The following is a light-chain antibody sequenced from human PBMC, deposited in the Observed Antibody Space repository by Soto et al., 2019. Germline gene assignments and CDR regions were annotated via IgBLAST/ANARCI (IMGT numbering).Light chain of an antibody. J-gene: IGLJ2*01. CDR1: NIGAKG. Sequence: SYELTQPPSVSVAPGQTASITCGGNNIGAKGVHWYQQKNPGQAPVLVVFDDRARPSAIPERFSSSNSGNTATLTISRVEAGDEADYYCQVWHSTSVRVFGGGTKLTVL. CDR2: DDR. CDR3: QVWHSTSVRV. V-gene: IGLV3-21*02.